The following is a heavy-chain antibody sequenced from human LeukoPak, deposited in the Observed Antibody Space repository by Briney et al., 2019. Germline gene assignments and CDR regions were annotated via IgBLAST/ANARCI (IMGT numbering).Heavy chain of an antibody. CDR2: ISSSSSYI. CDR1: GFSFTSYA. V-gene: IGHV3-21*01. Sequence: KPGGSLRLSCAVSGFSFTSYAMNWVRQAPGKGLEWVSSISSSSSYIYYADSVKGRFTISRDNAKNSLYLQMNSLRAEDTAVYYCARGGLYYDSSGYPPGYWGQGTLVTVSS. D-gene: IGHD3-22*01. CDR3: ARGGLYYDSSGYPPGY. J-gene: IGHJ4*02.